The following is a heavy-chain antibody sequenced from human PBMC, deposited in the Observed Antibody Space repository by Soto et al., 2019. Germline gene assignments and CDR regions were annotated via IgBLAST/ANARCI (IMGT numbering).Heavy chain of an antibody. J-gene: IGHJ5*02. Sequence: ASVKVSCKASGGTFSSYAISWVRQAPGQGLEWMGGIIPIFGTANYAQKFQGRVTITADESTSTAYMELSSLRSEDTAVYYCARGGYSYAKGPSNWFDPWGQGTLVTVSS. CDR2: IIPIFGTA. V-gene: IGHV1-69*13. CDR1: GGTFSSYA. CDR3: ARGGYSYAKGPSNWFDP. D-gene: IGHD5-18*01.